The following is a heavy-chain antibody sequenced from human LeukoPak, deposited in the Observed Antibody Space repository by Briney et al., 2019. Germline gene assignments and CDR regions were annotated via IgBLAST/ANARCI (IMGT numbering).Heavy chain of an antibody. CDR3: ARVGSGWSFDY. D-gene: IGHD6-19*01. J-gene: IGHJ4*02. CDR1: GGSISRYY. V-gene: IGHV4-4*07. Sequence: SETLSLTCTVSGGSISRYYWSWIRQPAGRGLEWIGRIQTSGSTNYNPSLKSRVTMSVDTSKYQFSLKANSVTAADTAVYYCARVGSGWSFDYWGQGTLVTVSS. CDR2: IQTSGST.